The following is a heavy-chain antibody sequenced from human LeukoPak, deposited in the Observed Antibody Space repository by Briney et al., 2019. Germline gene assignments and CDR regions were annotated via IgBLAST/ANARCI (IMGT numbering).Heavy chain of an antibody. CDR3: ARDKVTGTTGWFDP. CDR1: GFTFSSYS. CDR2: ISSSSSYI. Sequence: GGSLRLSCAASGFTFSSYSMNWVRQAPGKGLEWVSSISSSSSYIYYADSVKGRSTISRDNAKNSLYLQMNSLRAEDTAVYYCARDKVTGTTGWFDPWGQGTLVTVSS. D-gene: IGHD1/OR15-1a*01. V-gene: IGHV3-21*01. J-gene: IGHJ5*02.